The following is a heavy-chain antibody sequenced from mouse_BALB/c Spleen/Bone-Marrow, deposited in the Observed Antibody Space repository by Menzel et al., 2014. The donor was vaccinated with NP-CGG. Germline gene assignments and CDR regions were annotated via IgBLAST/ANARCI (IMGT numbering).Heavy chain of an antibody. CDR1: GYTFTNYW. CDR3: ARGIYYGNYVYAMDY. CDR2: IAPGSGST. Sequence: DLAKPGASVKLSCKASGYTFTNYWINWIKQRAGQGLEWIGRIAPGSGSTYYNEMFKGKATLTVDTSSSTAYIQLSSLSSEDSAVYFCARGIYYGNYVYAMDYWGQGTSVTVSS. J-gene: IGHJ4*01. D-gene: IGHD2-1*01. V-gene: IGHV1S41*01.